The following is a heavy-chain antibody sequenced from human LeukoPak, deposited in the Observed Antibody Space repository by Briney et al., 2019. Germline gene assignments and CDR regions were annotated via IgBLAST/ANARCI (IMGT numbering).Heavy chain of an antibody. CDR3: ARSRSYGAADY. Sequence: PGGSLRLSCAASGFTFSSYAMHWVRQAPGKGLEYVSAISSNGGSTYYANSVKGRFTISRDNSKDTLYLQMGSLRAEDMAVYYCARSRSYGAADYWGQGTLVTVSS. CDR2: ISSNGGST. D-gene: IGHD1-26*01. CDR1: GFTFSSYA. J-gene: IGHJ4*02. V-gene: IGHV3-64*01.